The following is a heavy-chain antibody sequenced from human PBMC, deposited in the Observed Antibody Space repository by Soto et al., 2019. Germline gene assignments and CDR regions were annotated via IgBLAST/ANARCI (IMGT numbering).Heavy chain of an antibody. CDR3: ARGYYYPHGFSTLAY. V-gene: IGHV1-69*06. D-gene: IGHD3-22*01. CDR1: RGTFISYA. Sequence: XSVEVSLSAPRGTFISYAISWVREAPGQGLEWMGGIIPIFGTANYAQKFQGRVTITADKSTSTAYMELSSLRSEDTAVYYCARGYYYPHGFSTLAYWGQGTLVTVSS. CDR2: IIPIFGTA. J-gene: IGHJ4*02.